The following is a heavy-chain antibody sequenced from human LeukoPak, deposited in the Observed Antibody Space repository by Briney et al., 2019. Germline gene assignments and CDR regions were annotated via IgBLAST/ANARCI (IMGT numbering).Heavy chain of an antibody. V-gene: IGHV3-23*01. CDR3: ERDPSDYEWQRGWYRDF. J-gene: IGHJ4*01. Sequence: GGSLTLSCAASGFSFSNYGMSWFRQAPGQGLEWVSTINTRADETHYADSVRGRFTIFRDNSKSTLALHMNNRRIEDTAVYYCERDPSDYEWQRGWYRDFWGRGSQVTVSS. D-gene: IGHD6-19*01. CDR2: INTRADET. CDR1: GFSFSNYG.